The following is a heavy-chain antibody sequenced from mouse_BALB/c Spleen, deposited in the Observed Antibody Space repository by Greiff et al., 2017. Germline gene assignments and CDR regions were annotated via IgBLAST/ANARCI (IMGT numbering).Heavy chain of an antibody. J-gene: IGHJ1*01. V-gene: IGHV4-2*02. CDR1: GFDFSRYW. Sequence: EVKVIESGGGLVQPGGSLNLSCAASGFDFSRYWMSWARQAPGKGQEWIGEINPGSSTINYTPSLKDKFIISRDNAKNTLYLQMSKVRSEDTALYYCARQDYDYGNWYFDVWGAGTTVTVSS. CDR3: ARQDYDYGNWYFDV. CDR2: INPGSSTI. D-gene: IGHD2-4*01.